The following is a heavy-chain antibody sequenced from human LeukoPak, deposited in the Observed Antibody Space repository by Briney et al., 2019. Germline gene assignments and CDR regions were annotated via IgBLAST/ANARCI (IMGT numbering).Heavy chain of an antibody. D-gene: IGHD4-17*01. Sequence: SETLSLTCTASGGSISSGSYYWSWIRQPAGKGLEWIGRIYTSGSTNYNPSPKSRVTISVDTSKNQFSLKLSSVTAADTAVFYCARDLNGLGNDYGVLDYWGQGTLVTVSS. J-gene: IGHJ4*02. CDR3: ARDLNGLGNDYGVLDY. CDR2: IYTSGST. V-gene: IGHV4-61*02. CDR1: GGSISSGSYY.